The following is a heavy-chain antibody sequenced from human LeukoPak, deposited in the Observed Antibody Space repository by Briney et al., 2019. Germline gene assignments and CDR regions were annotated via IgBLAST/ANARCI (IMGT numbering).Heavy chain of an antibody. D-gene: IGHD6-13*01. J-gene: IGHJ6*03. CDR1: GFIFDDYG. Sequence: GGSLRLSCAASGFIFDDYGMSWVRQAPGKGLEWVSGINWNGGSTGYADSVKGRFTISRDNAKSSLYLQMNSLRAEDTALYYCARVRPPYSSPVSGAVGYMDVWGKGTTVTVSS. CDR2: INWNGGST. V-gene: IGHV3-20*04. CDR3: ARVRPPYSSPVSGAVGYMDV.